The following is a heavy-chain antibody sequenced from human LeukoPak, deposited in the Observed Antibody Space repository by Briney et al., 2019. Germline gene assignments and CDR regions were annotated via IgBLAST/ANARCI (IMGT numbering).Heavy chain of an antibody. CDR3: AGGSVRYFDWLLYHFDY. J-gene: IGHJ4*02. CDR2: IKQDGSEK. Sequence: GGSLRLSCAASGFTFSSYWMSWVRQAPGKGLEWVANIKQDGSEKYYVDSVKGRFTISRDNAKNSLYLQMNSLRAEDTAVYYCAGGSVRYFDWLLYHFDYWGQGTLVTVSS. CDR1: GFTFSSYW. D-gene: IGHD3-9*01. V-gene: IGHV3-7*04.